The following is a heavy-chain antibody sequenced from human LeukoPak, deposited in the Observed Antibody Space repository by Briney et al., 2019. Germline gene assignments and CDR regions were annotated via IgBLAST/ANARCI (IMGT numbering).Heavy chain of an antibody. CDR2: INSDGINT. CDR1: GFTFSNYW. J-gene: IGHJ5*02. V-gene: IGHV3-74*01. D-gene: IGHD6-19*01. CDR3: ARDHFGGWPVSRGWFYWFDP. Sequence: PGGSLRLSCAASGFTFSNYWMHWVRQAPGKGLVWVSRINSDGINTSYADSVKGRFTISRDNSKNTLYLQMNSLRAEDTAVYYCARDHFGGWPVSRGWFYWFDPGGQGTLVTVS.